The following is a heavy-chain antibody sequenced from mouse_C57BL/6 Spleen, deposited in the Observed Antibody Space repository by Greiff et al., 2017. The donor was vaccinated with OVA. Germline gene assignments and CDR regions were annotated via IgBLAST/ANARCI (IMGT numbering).Heavy chain of an antibody. V-gene: IGHV1-81*01. CDR3: ARVTINYGSSPY. D-gene: IGHD1-1*01. Sequence: QIQLKESGAELARPGASVKLSCKASGYTFTSYGISWVKQRTGQGLEWIGEIYPRSGNTYYNEKFKGKATLTADKSSSTAYMELRSLTSEDYAVYFCARVTINYGSSPYWGQGTMVTVSA. CDR1: GYTFTSYG. J-gene: IGHJ3*01. CDR2: IYPRSGNT.